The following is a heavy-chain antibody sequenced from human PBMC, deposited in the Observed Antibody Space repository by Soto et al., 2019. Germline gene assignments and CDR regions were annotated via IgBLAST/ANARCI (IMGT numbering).Heavy chain of an antibody. CDR1: GGFVNSVNNY. Sequence: QVHLQESGPGLVKPSQTLSLTCTVSGGFVNSVNNYWSWIRQPPGKGLECLGYIFYTGSTYYNPSLRSRLTIATDTSKNRFSLKLASVTDADTAVYYCARVPFSSFGVADPPVGWFDPWGQGTLVTVSS. V-gene: IGHV4-30-4*01. D-gene: IGHD3-3*01. CDR3: ARVPFSSFGVADPPVGWFDP. CDR2: IFYTGST. J-gene: IGHJ5*02.